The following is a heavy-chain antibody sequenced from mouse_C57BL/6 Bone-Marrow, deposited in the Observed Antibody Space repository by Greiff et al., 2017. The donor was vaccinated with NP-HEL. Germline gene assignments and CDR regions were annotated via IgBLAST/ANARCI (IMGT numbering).Heavy chain of an antibody. Sequence: EVMLVESGGGLVKPGGSLKLSCAASGFTFSDYGMHWVRQAPEKGLEWVAYISSGSSTIYYADTVKGRFTISRDNAKNTLFLQMTSLRSEDTAMYYCARNYYSNYGADYWGQGTTLTVSS. CDR2: ISSGSSTI. D-gene: IGHD2-5*01. V-gene: IGHV5-17*01. J-gene: IGHJ2*01. CDR3: ARNYYSNYGADY. CDR1: GFTFSDYG.